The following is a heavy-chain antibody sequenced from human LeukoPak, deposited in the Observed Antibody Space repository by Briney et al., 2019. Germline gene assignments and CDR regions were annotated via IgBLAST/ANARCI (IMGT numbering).Heavy chain of an antibody. D-gene: IGHD3-10*01. V-gene: IGHV3-49*04. CDR1: GFTFGDYV. CDR3: TTPDYSGLGSFFPSDY. Sequence: ETGGSLRLSCTASGFTFGDYVLSWVSQAPGKGLEWVGFIRSKAYGGTTEYAASVKGRFTISRDDSKSIAYLQMNGLKPEDTALYYCTTPDYSGLGSFFPSDYWGQGTLVTVSS. J-gene: IGHJ4*02. CDR2: IRSKAYGGTT.